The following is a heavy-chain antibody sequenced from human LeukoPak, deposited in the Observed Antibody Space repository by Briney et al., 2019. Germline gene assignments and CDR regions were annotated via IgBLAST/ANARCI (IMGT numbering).Heavy chain of an antibody. CDR1: GGTFRSYA. J-gene: IGHJ6*03. D-gene: IGHD6-13*01. V-gene: IGHV1-69*05. CDR2: IIPIFGTA. CDR3: ARGGRIAAAQYYYYYYMDV. Sequence: GASVKGSCRASGGTFRSYAISWGRQAPGQGLEWMGGIIPIFGTANYAQKFQGRVTITTDESTSAAYMELSRLRSEDTAVYYCARGGRIAAAQYYYYYYMDVWGKGTTVTVSS.